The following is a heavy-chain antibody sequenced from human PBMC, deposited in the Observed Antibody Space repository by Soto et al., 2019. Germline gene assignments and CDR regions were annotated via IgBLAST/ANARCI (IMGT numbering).Heavy chain of an antibody. CDR1: GGTFSSYA. Sequence: QVQLVQSGAEVKKPGSSVKVSCKASGGTFSSYAISWVRQAPGQGLEWMGGIIPIFGTANYAQKFQGRVTITADESTSTAYLELSSVSSEDTAVYYCATPGYCSGGSCPGFDYWGQGTLVTVSS. D-gene: IGHD2-15*01. V-gene: IGHV1-69*01. J-gene: IGHJ4*02. CDR3: ATPGYCSGGSCPGFDY. CDR2: IIPIFGTA.